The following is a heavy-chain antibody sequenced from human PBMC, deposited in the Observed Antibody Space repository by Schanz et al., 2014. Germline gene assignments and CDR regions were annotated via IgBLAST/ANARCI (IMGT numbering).Heavy chain of an antibody. J-gene: IGHJ6*03. CDR1: GFTFDPYA. V-gene: IGHV3-7*01. CDR2: IKQEGDEK. Sequence: EVQLLESGGTVVQPGGSLRLSCAASGFTFDPYAMHWLRQSPGKGLEWVASIKQEGDEKNYVDSVKGRFTISRDNAKNSLFLQMNSLRADDTAVYYCAKDYQDCSSTSCYLWENYYMDVWGKGTTVTVSS. CDR3: AKDYQDCSSTSCYLWENYYMDV. D-gene: IGHD2-2*01.